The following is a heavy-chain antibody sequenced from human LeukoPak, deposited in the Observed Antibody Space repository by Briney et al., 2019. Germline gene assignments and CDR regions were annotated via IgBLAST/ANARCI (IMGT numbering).Heavy chain of an antibody. J-gene: IGHJ6*02. CDR2: IIPIFGTA. CDR3: ARAEGGLITIFGVVIYGMDV. Sequence: GASVKVSCKASGGTFSSYAISWVRQAPGQGLEWTGGIIPIFGTANYAQKFQGRVTITADESTSTAYMELSSLRSEDTAVYYCARAEGGLITIFGVVIYGMDVWGQGTTVTVSS. V-gene: IGHV1-69*13. D-gene: IGHD3-3*01. CDR1: GGTFSSYA.